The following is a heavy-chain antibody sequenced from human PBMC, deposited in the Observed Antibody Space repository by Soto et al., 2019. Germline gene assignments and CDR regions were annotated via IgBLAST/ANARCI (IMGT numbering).Heavy chain of an antibody. CDR2: IYYSGST. CDR1: GGSISSGDSY. CDR3: ARDRFLGGLFGPYGMDV. D-gene: IGHD3-3*01. J-gene: IGHJ6*02. Sequence: SETLSLTCTVSGGSISSGDSYWSWIRQPPGKGLEWIGYIYYSGSTYYNPSLKSRVTISVDTSKNQFSLKLSSVTAADTAVYYCARDRFLGGLFGPYGMDVWGQGTTVTVSS. V-gene: IGHV4-30-4*01.